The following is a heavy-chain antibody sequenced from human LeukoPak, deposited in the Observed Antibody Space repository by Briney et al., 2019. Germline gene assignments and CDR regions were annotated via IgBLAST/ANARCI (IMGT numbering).Heavy chain of an antibody. V-gene: IGHV1-69*04. J-gene: IGHJ5*02. CDR3: ARDQEWEYRGYLDP. Sequence: ASVKVSCKASGGTFSSYAISWVRQAPGQGLEWMGRIIPILGIANYAQKFQGRVTMTRDTSTSTVYMELSSLRSEDTAVYYCARDQEWEYRGYLDPWGQGTLVTVSS. D-gene: IGHD1-26*01. CDR2: IIPILGIA. CDR1: GGTFSSYA.